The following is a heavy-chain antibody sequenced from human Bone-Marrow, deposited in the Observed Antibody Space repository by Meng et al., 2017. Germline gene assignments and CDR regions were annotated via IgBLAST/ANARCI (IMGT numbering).Heavy chain of an antibody. Sequence: GGSLRLSCAASGFTFSSYGMHWVRQAPGKGLEWVAVIWYDGSNKYYADSVKGRFTISRDNSKNTLYLQMNSLRAEDTAVYYCARLDSSSWFGPYGMDVWGQGTTVTVS. D-gene: IGHD6-13*01. CDR2: IWYDGSNK. CDR3: ARLDSSSWFGPYGMDV. J-gene: IGHJ6*02. CDR1: GFTFSSYG. V-gene: IGHV3-33*01.